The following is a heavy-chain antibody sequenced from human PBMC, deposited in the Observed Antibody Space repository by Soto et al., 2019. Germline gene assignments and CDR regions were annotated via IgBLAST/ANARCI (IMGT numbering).Heavy chain of an antibody. J-gene: IGHJ5*02. D-gene: IGHD5-12*01. V-gene: IGHV3-23*01. CDR2: ISGSSGGFK. CDR1: GFTFSSYA. Sequence: EVQLLESGGGLVQPGGSLTLSCAASGFTFSSYAMSWVRQAPGKGLEWLSTISGSSGGFKFYADSVKGRFTISRDNSKNTLFLQMSSLRADDAALYYCARGTSGYSAYNPWGQGTRVTGSS. CDR3: ARGTSGYSAYNP.